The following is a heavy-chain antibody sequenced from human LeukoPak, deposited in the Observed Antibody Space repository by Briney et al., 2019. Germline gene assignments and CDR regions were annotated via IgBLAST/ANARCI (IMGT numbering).Heavy chain of an antibody. CDR1: AYTFKNFY. V-gene: IGHV1-46*02. CDR3: ARAYWSGGTCLRYFDY. CDR2: INPSAGTT. D-gene: IGHD2-15*01. J-gene: IGHJ4*02. Sequence: ASVKVSCKASAYTFKNFYIHWVRQAPGQGPEWMGIINPSAGTTTYAQMFQGRVTMTSDMSTTTVYMELSSLRSEDTAVYYCARAYWSGGTCLRYFDYWGQGTLVTVSS.